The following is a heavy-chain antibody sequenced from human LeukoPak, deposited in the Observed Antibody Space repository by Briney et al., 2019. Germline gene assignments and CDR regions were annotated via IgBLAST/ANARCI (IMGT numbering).Heavy chain of an antibody. CDR1: GYTFTAYY. J-gene: IGHJ5*02. V-gene: IGHV1-2*02. CDR3: ARGFRLSAIEDWFDP. Sequence: ASVKVSCKASGYTFTAYYVHWVRQAPGQGLEWMGWITPNSGGTKYAQKFQGRVTMTRDTSISTAYMELSGLRSDDTAVYYCARGFRLSAIEDWFDPWGQGTLVTVSS. CDR2: ITPNSGGT. D-gene: IGHD2-2*02.